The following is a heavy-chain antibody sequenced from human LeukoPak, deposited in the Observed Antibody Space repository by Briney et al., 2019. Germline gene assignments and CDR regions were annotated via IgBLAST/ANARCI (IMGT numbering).Heavy chain of an antibody. J-gene: IGHJ6*03. Sequence: PGGSLRLSCAASGFAFNTYSMNWVRQAPGKGLEWVSFIFSSSTYIYYTDSVKGRFTISRDSARNSLYLQMDNLRAEDTGVYYCARVVSRWLLYMDAWGKGTTVTVSS. CDR1: GFAFNTYS. CDR3: ARVVSRWLLYMDA. V-gene: IGHV3-21*03. CDR2: IFSSSTYI. D-gene: IGHD3-22*01.